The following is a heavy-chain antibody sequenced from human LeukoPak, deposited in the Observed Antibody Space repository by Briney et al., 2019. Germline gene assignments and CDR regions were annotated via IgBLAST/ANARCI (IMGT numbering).Heavy chain of an antibody. CDR2: IYSGGST. V-gene: IGHV3-66*01. J-gene: IGHJ5*02. Sequence: PGGSLRLSCAASGFTFSSYSMNWVRQAPGKGLEWVSLIYSGGSTYYADSVKGRFTISRDNSKNTLYLQMNSLRAEDTAVYFCAKDLEQRITMVRGALTWGQGTLVTVSS. CDR3: AKDLEQRITMVRGALT. CDR1: GFTFSSYS. D-gene: IGHD3-10*01.